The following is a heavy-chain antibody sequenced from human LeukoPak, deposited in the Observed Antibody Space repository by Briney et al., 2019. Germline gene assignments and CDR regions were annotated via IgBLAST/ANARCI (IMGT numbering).Heavy chain of an antibody. V-gene: IGHV3-73*01. CDR2: IRSKANSYST. J-gene: IGHJ4*02. CDR1: GFTFSGSA. D-gene: IGHD3-22*01. CDR3: TRRYYYDSSGSKYYFDY. Sequence: QPGGSLRLSCAASGFTFSGSAMHWVRQASGKGLEWVGRIRSKANSYSTAYAASVKGRFTISRDDSKNTAYLQMNSLKTEDTAVYYCTRRYYYDSSGSKYYFDYWGQGTLVTVSS.